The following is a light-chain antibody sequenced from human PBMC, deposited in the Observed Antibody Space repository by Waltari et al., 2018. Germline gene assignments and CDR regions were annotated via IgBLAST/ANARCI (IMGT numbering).Light chain of an antibody. Sequence: QSALTPPASVSGSPGQSITIPCPGTSSAVGRYNYVSWYQQHPGKAPKLMIYDVSNRPAGVSNRFSGSKSGNTASLTISGLQAEDEADYYCSSYTSSSTLEFGGGTKLTVL. CDR2: DVS. V-gene: IGLV2-14*03. CDR3: SSYTSSSTLE. J-gene: IGLJ2*01. CDR1: SSAVGRYNY.